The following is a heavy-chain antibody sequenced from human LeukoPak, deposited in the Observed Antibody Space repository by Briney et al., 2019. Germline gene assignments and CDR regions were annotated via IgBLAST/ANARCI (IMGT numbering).Heavy chain of an antibody. CDR1: GGSISSSSYY. J-gene: IGHJ4*02. Sequence: SETLSLTCTVSGGSISSSSYYWGWIRQPPGKGLEWIGSIYYSGSTYYNPSLKSRVTISVDTSKNQFSLKLSSVTAADTAVYYCAREDHVFVAAILHFDYWGQGTLVTVSS. D-gene: IGHD2-15*01. CDR2: IYYSGST. CDR3: AREDHVFVAAILHFDY. V-gene: IGHV4-39*02.